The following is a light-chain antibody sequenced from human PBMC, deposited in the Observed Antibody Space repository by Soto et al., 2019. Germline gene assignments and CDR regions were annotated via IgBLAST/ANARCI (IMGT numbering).Light chain of an antibody. Sequence: NFMLTQPHSVSESPGKTVTISCTRSSGSIGSSYVQWYQQRPGSSPTTVIFDDNQRPTGVPVRFSGSIDSSSNSASLVISGLRTEDEADYYCQSYDTSNPLVFGGGTKVTVL. CDR3: QSYDTSNPLV. J-gene: IGLJ3*02. CDR1: SGSIGSSY. CDR2: DDN. V-gene: IGLV6-57*01.